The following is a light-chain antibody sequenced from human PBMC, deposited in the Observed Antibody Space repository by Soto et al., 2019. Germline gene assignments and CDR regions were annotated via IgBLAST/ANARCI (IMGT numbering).Light chain of an antibody. CDR2: AAS. Sequence: DIQMTQSPSSLSASVGDRVTITCRASQSISSYLNWYQQKPGKAPKPLIYAASSLQSGVPSRFSGSGSGTDFALTISSLQPEDFATYYCQQGYSTSINCGQGTRLEIK. V-gene: IGKV1-39*01. CDR1: QSISSY. J-gene: IGKJ5*01. CDR3: QQGYSTSIN.